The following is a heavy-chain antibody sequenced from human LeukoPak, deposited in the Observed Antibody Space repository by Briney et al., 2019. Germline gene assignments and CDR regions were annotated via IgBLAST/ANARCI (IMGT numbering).Heavy chain of an antibody. V-gene: IGHV3-30*02. Sequence: TGGSLRLYWAASGFTFSSYGMHWVRQARGKELAWMALIQDDGSNKYYADSVKGRFTFSRDNSENTLYLQMNSLRAEDTGVYYCAKDLGTNYYYYMDVWGKGTTVTVSS. D-gene: IGHD1-26*01. CDR3: AKDLGTNYYYYMDV. CDR1: GFTFSSYG. J-gene: IGHJ6*03. CDR2: IQDDGSNK.